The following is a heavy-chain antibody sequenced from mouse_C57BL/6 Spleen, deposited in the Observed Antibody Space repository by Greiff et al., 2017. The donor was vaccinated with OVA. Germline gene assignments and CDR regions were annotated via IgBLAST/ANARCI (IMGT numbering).Heavy chain of an antibody. Sequence: EVKLMESGGGLVKPGGSLKLSCAASGFTFSDYGMHWVRQAPEKGLEWVAYISSGSSTIYYADTVKGRFTISRDNAKNTLFLQMTSLRSEDTAMYYCARDDYYEGGGYYFDYWGQGTTLTVSS. V-gene: IGHV5-17*01. CDR2: ISSGSSTI. J-gene: IGHJ2*01. D-gene: IGHD2-3*01. CDR3: ARDDYYEGGGYYFDY. CDR1: GFTFSDYG.